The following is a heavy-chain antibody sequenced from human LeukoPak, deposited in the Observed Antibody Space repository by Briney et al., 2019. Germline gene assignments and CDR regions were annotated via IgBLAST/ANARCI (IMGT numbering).Heavy chain of an antibody. CDR2: INSDGSST. Sequence: PGGSLRLSCAASGFTFSSYWMHWVRQAPGKGLVWVSRINSDGSSTSYADSVKGRFTISRDNAKNTLYLQMNSLRAEDTAVYYCARDSTSYCGGDCYNYWGQGTLVTVSS. D-gene: IGHD2-21*02. J-gene: IGHJ4*02. CDR3: ARDSTSYCGGDCYNY. CDR1: GFTFSSYW. V-gene: IGHV3-74*01.